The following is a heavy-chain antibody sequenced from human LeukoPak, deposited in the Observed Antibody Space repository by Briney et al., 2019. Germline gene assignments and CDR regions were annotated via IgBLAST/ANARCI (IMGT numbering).Heavy chain of an antibody. CDR3: ARAIVVGDYYFDY. J-gene: IGHJ4*02. Sequence: SVKVSCKASGGTFISYAISWVRQAPGQGLEWMGGIIPIFGTANYAQKFQGRVTITADESTSTAYMELSSLRSEDTAVYYCARAIVVGDYYFDYWGQGTLVTVSS. CDR1: GGTFISYA. V-gene: IGHV1-69*13. D-gene: IGHD3-22*01. CDR2: IIPIFGTA.